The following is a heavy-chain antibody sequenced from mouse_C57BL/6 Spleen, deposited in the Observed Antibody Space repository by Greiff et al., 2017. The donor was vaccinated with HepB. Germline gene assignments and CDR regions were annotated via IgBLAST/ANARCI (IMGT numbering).Heavy chain of an antibody. CDR1: GYSITSGYY. Sequence: EVHLVESGPGLVKPSQSLSLPCSVTGYSITSGYYWNWIRQFPGNKLEWMGYISYDGSNNYNPSLKNRISITRDTSKNQFFLKLNSVTTEDTATYYCARNWDDYAMDYWGQGTSVTVSS. CDR3: ARNWDDYAMDY. J-gene: IGHJ4*01. D-gene: IGHD4-1*01. CDR2: ISYDGSN. V-gene: IGHV3-6*01.